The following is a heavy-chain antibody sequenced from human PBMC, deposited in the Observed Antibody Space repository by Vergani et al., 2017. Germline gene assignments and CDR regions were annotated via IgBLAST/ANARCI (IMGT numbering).Heavy chain of an antibody. D-gene: IGHD3-10*01. CDR3: ARDPLTYYYGSGSYPN. CDR2: IYYSGST. Sequence: QLQLQESGSGLVKPSQTLSLTCTVSGGSISSGGYYWSWIRQHPGKGLEWIGYIYYSGSTYYNPSLKSRVTISVDTSKNQFSLKLSSVTAADTAVYYCARDPLTYYYGSGSYPNWGQGTLVTVSS. V-gene: IGHV4-31*03. J-gene: IGHJ4*02. CDR1: GGSISSGGYY.